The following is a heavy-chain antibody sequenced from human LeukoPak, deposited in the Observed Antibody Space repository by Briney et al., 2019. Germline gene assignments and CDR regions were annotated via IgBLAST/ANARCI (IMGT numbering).Heavy chain of an antibody. CDR1: GFTFTSYT. CDR2: ITSGSSYI. J-gene: IGHJ4*02. Sequence: SGGSLRLSCAASGFTFTSYTMNWVRQAPGKGLEWVSSITSGSSYIYYADSVKGRFTISRDNAKNSLYLQMTSLRVEDTAMYYCAKTYGHFDDWGQGTLVTVSS. D-gene: IGHD4-17*01. V-gene: IGHV3-21*01. CDR3: AKTYGHFDD.